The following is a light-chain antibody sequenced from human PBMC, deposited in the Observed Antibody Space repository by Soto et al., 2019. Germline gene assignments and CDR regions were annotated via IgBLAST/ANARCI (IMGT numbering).Light chain of an antibody. CDR1: QSVSSSY. Sequence: EIVLTQSPGTLSLSPGERATLSCRASQSVSSSYLAWFQQKPGQAPRLLIYDASTRAPGIPDRFSGRGSGTDFTLSISSLEPEDSAVYYCQQRGDWPPITFGQGTRLEIK. J-gene: IGKJ5*01. CDR3: QQRGDWPPIT. V-gene: IGKV3D-20*02. CDR2: DAS.